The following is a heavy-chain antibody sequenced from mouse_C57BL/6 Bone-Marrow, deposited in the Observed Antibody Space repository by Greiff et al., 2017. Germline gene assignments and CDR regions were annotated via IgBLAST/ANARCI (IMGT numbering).Heavy chain of an antibody. V-gene: IGHV10-3*01. Sequence: GGGLVQPKGSLKLSCAASGFPFNTYAMHWVRQAPGKGLEWVARIRSKSSNYATYYADSVQDRFTISRDDSQSMLYLQMNNQKTEDTAMYYCLNDYDVEWFAYWDQGTLVTVSA. CDR2: IRSKSSNYAT. CDR3: LNDYDVEWFAY. J-gene: IGHJ3*01. D-gene: IGHD2-4*01. CDR1: GFPFNTYA.